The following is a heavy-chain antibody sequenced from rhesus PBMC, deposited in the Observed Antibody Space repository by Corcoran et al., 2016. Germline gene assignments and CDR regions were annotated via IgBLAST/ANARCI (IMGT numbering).Heavy chain of an antibody. CDR2: VDPEDGEA. V-gene: IGHV1-111*02. Sequence: EVHLVQSGAEVKKPGASVKISCQASGYTFTDSSLPWLRQATGKGLEWMGRVDPEDGEAIHAQKFQDRVTITPDTSTDTAYMELSSLRSEDTAVYYCATGKSYSNYVFDYWGQGVLVTVSS. CDR1: GYTFTDSS. J-gene: IGHJ4*01. CDR3: ATGKSYSNYVFDY. D-gene: IGHD4-23*01.